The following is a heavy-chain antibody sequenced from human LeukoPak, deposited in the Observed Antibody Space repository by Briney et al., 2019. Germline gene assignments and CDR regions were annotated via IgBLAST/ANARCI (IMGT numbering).Heavy chain of an antibody. D-gene: IGHD6-6*01. CDR3: ARARIAARIHFDY. J-gene: IGHJ4*02. CDR2: INYSGST. Sequence: SETLSLTCSVSGDSISIYYWSWIRQPPGKGLQWIGYINYSGSTNYNPSLKSRVTVSVDTSKNQFSLELSSVTAADTAVYYCARARIAARIHFDYWGQGTLVTVSS. CDR1: GDSISIYY. V-gene: IGHV4-59*01.